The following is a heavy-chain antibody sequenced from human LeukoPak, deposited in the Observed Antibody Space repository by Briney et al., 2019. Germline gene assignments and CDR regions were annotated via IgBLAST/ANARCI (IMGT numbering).Heavy chain of an antibody. D-gene: IGHD2-2*01. CDR1: GGSISSYY. J-gene: IGHJ6*02. CDR2: IYYSGST. V-gene: IGHV4-59*01. Sequence: PSETLSLTCTVSGGSISSYYWSWIRQPPGEGLEWSGYIYYSGSTNYNPSLKSRVTISVDTSKNQFSLKLSSVTAADTAVYYCARDSTSYYYYYGMDVWGQGTTVTVSS. CDR3: ARDSTSYYYYYGMDV.